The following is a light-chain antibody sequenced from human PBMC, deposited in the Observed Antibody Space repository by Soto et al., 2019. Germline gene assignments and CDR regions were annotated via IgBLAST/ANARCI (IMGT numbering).Light chain of an antibody. CDR1: QTISRNY. Sequence: IVLTQSPGTLSLSPGERVTLSCRASQTISRNYLAWYQQKVGQAPRLLIYGASSRATGIPDRFSGSGSGTDFTLTISRLEPEDFAVYYCQQYGSSPRTFGQGTRLEI. J-gene: IGKJ5*01. CDR2: GAS. CDR3: QQYGSSPRT. V-gene: IGKV3-20*01.